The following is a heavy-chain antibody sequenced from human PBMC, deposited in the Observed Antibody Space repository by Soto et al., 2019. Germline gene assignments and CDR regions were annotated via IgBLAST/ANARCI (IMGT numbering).Heavy chain of an antibody. Sequence: SETLSLTCTVSVGSVSSGSYYWSLIRQPPGKGLEWIGYIYYSGSTNYNPSLKSRVTISVDTSKNQFSLKLSSVTAADTAVYYCARYPDIVATIRYYYYYGMDVWGQGTRVTVSS. V-gene: IGHV4-61*01. CDR1: VGSVSSGSYY. J-gene: IGHJ6*02. CDR2: IYYSGST. D-gene: IGHD5-12*01. CDR3: ARYPDIVATIRYYYYYGMDV.